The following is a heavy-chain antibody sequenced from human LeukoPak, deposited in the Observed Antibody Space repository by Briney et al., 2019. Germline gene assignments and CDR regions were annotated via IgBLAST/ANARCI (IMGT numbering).Heavy chain of an antibody. J-gene: IGHJ4*02. CDR1: GFSVSNNY. CDR3: ATDAAYGYDRFDH. D-gene: IGHD2-15*01. CDR2: IKEDGSDK. Sequence: GGSLRLSCAASGFSVSNNYVSWVRQAPGKGLEWVANIKEDGSDKNYVVSMEGRFTISRDNAKNSLYLQMNSVRVEDTAVYYCATDAAYGYDRFDHWGQGTQVTVSS. V-gene: IGHV3-7*01.